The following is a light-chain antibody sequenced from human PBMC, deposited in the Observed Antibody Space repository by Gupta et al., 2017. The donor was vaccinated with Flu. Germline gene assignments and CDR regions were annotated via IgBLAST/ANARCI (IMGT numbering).Light chain of an antibody. Sequence: IVMTQPTDSLSVSLGAVAIINCKVSLIFLDSSNNRNYLGWYQQKPGQPPKLLIYSASTRDSGVPYRFSGSGSGTDFTLTISSLQAEDVAVYYCHQYYNVPRTFGGGTKVEI. CDR3: HQYYNVPRT. V-gene: IGKV4-1*01. CDR1: LIFLDSSNNRNY. J-gene: IGKJ4*01. CDR2: SAS.